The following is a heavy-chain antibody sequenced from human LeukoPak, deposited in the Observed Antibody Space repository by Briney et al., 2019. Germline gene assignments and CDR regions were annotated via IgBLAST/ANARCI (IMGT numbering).Heavy chain of an antibody. D-gene: IGHD2-2*01. CDR2: IIPIFGTA. J-gene: IGHJ4*02. V-gene: IGHV1-69*05. CDR1: GGTFSSYA. Sequence: SVKVSYKASGGTFSSYAISWVRQAPGQGLEWMGGIIPIFGTAKYAQTFQGRVTITTDESTRTAYMELSSLRSEDTAVYYCAREGPYCSSTSCYFDYWGQGNLVTVSS. CDR3: AREGPYCSSTSCYFDY.